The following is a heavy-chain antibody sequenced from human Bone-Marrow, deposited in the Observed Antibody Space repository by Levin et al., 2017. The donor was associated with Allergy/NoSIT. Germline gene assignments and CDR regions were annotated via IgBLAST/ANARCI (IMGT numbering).Heavy chain of an antibody. J-gene: IGHJ4*02. D-gene: IGHD5-12*01. CDR1: GGSISGGGYY. CDR2: IYYSGNT. CDR3: ARFNGYDFDY. V-gene: IGHV4-31*03. Sequence: SETLSLTCTVSGGSISGGGYYWSWIPQHPGKGLEWIGYIYYSGNTYYNPSLKSRVIISVVTSKNQLSLKLTSVTVADTAVYYCARFNGYDFDYWGQGTLVTVSS.